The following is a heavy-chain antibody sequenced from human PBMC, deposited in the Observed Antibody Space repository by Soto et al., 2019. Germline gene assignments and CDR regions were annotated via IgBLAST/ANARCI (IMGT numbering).Heavy chain of an antibody. V-gene: IGHV3-43D*04. D-gene: IGHD1-7*01. J-gene: IGHJ3*01. Sequence: EVQLVESGGVVVQPGGSLRLSCAASGFTFDDYAMHWVRQAPGKGLEWVSLISWDGGSTYYADSVKGRFTISRDNAKNTVYLQIDSLRAEDTAVYYCARSLPGTYGAFDLWGQGTMVTVSS. CDR2: ISWDGGST. CDR1: GFTFDDYA. CDR3: ARSLPGTYGAFDL.